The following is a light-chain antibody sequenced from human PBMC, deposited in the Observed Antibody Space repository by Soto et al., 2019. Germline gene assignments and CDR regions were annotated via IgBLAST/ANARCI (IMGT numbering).Light chain of an antibody. CDR3: QQYSSYSKT. CDR2: DAS. V-gene: IGKV1-5*01. Sequence: DIQMTQSPSTLSAYVGDRLTITCRASQSISSWLAWYQQRPGKAPKLLIFDASSLESGVPSRFSGSGSVTKFTLTISSLQPDDFATYYCQQYSSYSKTFGQGTKVDIK. CDR1: QSISSW. J-gene: IGKJ1*01.